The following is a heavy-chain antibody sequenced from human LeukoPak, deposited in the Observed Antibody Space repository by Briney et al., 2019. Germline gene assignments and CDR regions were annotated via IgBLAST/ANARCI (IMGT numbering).Heavy chain of an antibody. J-gene: IGHJ4*02. CDR2: IKKDGSEK. CDR3: ARDRGLRYFDSFDY. D-gene: IGHD3-9*01. V-gene: IGHV3-7*03. Sequence: GGSLRLSCVASGFSLSSFWMNWVRQAPGKGLEWVASIKKDGSEKHYVDSVKARFTISRDNAKNSLYLEMNSLRAEDTAVYYCARDRGLRYFDSFDYWGQGALVTVSS. CDR1: GFSLSSFW.